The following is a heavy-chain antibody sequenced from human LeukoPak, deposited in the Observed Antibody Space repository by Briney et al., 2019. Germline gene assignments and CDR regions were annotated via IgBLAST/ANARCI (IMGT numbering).Heavy chain of an antibody. CDR3: AVIRDYDSSGNHY. D-gene: IGHD3-22*01. J-gene: IGHJ4*02. Sequence: PGGSLRLSCAASGFTFRSYSMNWVRQAPGKGLEWVSSISTSRSYIYYADSVKGRFTISRDNAKNSLYLQMNSLRAEDTAVYYCAVIRDYDSSGNHYWGQGTLVTVSS. V-gene: IGHV3-21*01. CDR1: GFTFRSYS. CDR2: ISTSRSYI.